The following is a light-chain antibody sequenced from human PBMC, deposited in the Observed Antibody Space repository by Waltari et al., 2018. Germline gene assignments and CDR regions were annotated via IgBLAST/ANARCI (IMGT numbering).Light chain of an antibody. CDR2: DNS. J-gene: IGLJ3*02. CDR1: SSNIGAGYD. Sequence: QSVLTQAPSVSGAPGQRVTISCTGSSSNIGAGYDVHWYQQLPGAAPKLLIYDNSNRPSGVPDRFSGSKSGTSASLAITGLQAEDEADYYCQSYDSGLSAPQFGGATKLTVL. CDR3: QSYDSGLSAPQ. V-gene: IGLV1-40*01.